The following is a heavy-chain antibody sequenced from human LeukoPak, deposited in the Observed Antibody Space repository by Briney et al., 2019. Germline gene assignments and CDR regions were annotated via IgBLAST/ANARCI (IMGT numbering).Heavy chain of an antibody. CDR3: ARGNNDILTGYFVY. CDR2: INPNSGGT. V-gene: IGHV1-2*04. CDR1: GYTFTGYY. J-gene: IGHJ4*02. D-gene: IGHD3-9*01. Sequence: ASVKVSCKASGYTFTGYYMHWVRQAPGQGLEWMGWINPNSGGTNYAQKFQGWVTMTRGTSISTAYMELSRLRSDDTAVYYCARGNNDILTGYFVYWGQGTLVTVSS.